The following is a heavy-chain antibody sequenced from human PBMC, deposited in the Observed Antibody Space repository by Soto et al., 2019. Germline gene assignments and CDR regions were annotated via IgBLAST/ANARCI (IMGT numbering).Heavy chain of an antibody. V-gene: IGHV3-23*01. CDR3: ARGSKESYPGSRIFDL. CDR1: GFTFGSRA. J-gene: IGHJ4*02. CDR2: ITDSGGDT. Sequence: GGSLRLSCVASGFTFGSRAMSWVRQAPGEGLEWLSSITDSGGDTKSADSVRGRFTISRDNSKNTLYLQMSSLRADDSAVYYCARGSKESYPGSRIFDLWGRGTLVTVPQ. D-gene: IGHD3-10*01.